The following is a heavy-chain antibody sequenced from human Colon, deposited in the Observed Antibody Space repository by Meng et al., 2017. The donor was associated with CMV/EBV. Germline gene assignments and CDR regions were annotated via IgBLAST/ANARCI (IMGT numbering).Heavy chain of an antibody. V-gene: IGHV3-53*01. CDR2: SYNDGST. CDR3: YDGMDV. J-gene: IGHJ6*02. Sequence: GGSLRLSCAASGFTVTNNFMTWVRQAPGKGLEWVSQSYNDGSTYYADSVKGRFTISRDTSKNTLYLRMNSLRPDDSARALYYDGMDVWGQGTTVTVSS. CDR1: GFTVTNNF.